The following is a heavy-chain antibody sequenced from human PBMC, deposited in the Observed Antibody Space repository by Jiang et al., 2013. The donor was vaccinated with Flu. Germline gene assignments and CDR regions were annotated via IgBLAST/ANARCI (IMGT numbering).Heavy chain of an antibody. CDR3: ARGDYDYGDYVYLD. V-gene: IGHV1-69*04. D-gene: IGHD4-17*01. J-gene: IGHJ4*02. CDR1: GGTFSSYA. Sequence: EVKKPGSSVKVSCKASGGTFSSYAISWVRQAPGQGLEWMGRIIPILGIANYAQKFQGRVTITADKSTSTAYMELSRLRSEDTAVYYCARGDYDYGDYVYLDWGQGTLVTVSS. CDR2: IIPILGIA.